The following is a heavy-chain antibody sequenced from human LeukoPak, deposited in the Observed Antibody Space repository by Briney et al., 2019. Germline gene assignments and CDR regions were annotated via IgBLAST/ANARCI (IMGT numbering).Heavy chain of an antibody. CDR3: ARFPSYYDILTSFDY. V-gene: IGHV3-7*01. Sequence: GGSLRLSCAASGFTFSSYCMSWVRQAPGKGLEWVANIKQDGSEKYYVDSVKGRFTISRDNAKNSLYLQMNSLRAEDTAVYYCARFPSYYDILTSFDYWGQGTLVTVSS. CDR1: GFTFSSYC. CDR2: IKQDGSEK. D-gene: IGHD3-9*01. J-gene: IGHJ4*02.